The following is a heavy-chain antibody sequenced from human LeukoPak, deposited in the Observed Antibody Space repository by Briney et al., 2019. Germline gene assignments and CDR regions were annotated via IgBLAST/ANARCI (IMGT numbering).Heavy chain of an antibody. D-gene: IGHD3-22*01. CDR1: GGSISSSSYY. Sequence: SETLSLTCTVSGGSISSSSYYWGWIRQPPGKGLEWIGSIYYSGSTYYNPSLKSRVTISVDTSKNQFSLKLSSVTAADTAVYYCARSHAGGGTMIVVVTRHFDYWGQGTLVTVSS. J-gene: IGHJ4*02. V-gene: IGHV4-39*07. CDR3: ARSHAGGGTMIVVVTRHFDY. CDR2: IYYSGST.